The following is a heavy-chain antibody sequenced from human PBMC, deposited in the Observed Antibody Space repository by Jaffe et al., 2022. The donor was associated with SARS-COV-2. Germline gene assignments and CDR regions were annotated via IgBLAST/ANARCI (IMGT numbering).Heavy chain of an antibody. Sequence: QVQLVESGGGVVQPGRSLRLSCAASGFTFSSYAMHWVRQAPGKGLEWVAVISYDGSNKYYADSVKGRFTISRDNSKNTLYLQMNSLRAEDTAVYYCAREADRDGSGSSPYYYMDVWGKGTTVTVSS. J-gene: IGHJ6*03. D-gene: IGHD3-10*01. CDR2: ISYDGSNK. V-gene: IGHV3-30*04. CDR3: AREADRDGSGSSPYYYMDV. CDR1: GFTFSSYA.